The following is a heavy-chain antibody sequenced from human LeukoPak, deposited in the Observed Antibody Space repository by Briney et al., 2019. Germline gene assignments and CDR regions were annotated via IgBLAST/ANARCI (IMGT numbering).Heavy chain of an antibody. Sequence: PGGSLRLSCAASGFTFSSYAMSWVRQAPGQGLEWVSVIYSGGSTYYADSVKGRFTISRDNSKNTLHLQMNSLRPEDTAVYYCAGDLAVAGTRTFDYWGQGTLVTVSS. CDR2: IYSGGST. J-gene: IGHJ4*02. CDR3: AGDLAVAGTRTFDY. CDR1: GFTFSSYA. V-gene: IGHV3-66*01. D-gene: IGHD6-19*01.